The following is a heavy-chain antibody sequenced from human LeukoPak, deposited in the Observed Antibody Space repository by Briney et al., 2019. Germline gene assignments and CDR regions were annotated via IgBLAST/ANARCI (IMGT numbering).Heavy chain of an antibody. D-gene: IGHD7-27*01. Sequence: GGSLRLSRAASGFTFTTYWMTWVGQAPGKGLEWVANIKEDGSQKYYVDSVKGRFTISRDNAKNSLYLQMDSLKAEDTAVYYCARENWANDYWGQGTLVTVSS. CDR1: GFTFTTYW. V-gene: IGHV3-7*01. CDR3: ARENWANDY. J-gene: IGHJ4*02. CDR2: IKEDGSQK.